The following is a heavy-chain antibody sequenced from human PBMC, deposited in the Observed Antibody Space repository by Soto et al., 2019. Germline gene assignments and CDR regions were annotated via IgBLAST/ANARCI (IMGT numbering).Heavy chain of an antibody. CDR1: GGSISSGGYC. Sequence: PSETLSLTCTVSGGSISSGGYCWSWIRQHPGKGLEWIGYIYYSGSTYYNPSLKSRVTISVDTSKNQFSLKLSSVTAADTAVYYCARIKWELLLDYWGQGTLVTVSS. CDR3: ARIKWELLLDY. D-gene: IGHD1-26*01. CDR2: IYYSGST. J-gene: IGHJ4*02. V-gene: IGHV4-31*03.